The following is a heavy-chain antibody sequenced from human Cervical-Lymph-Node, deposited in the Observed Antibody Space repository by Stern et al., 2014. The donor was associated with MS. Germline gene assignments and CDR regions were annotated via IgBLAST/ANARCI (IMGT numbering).Heavy chain of an antibody. D-gene: IGHD4-23*01. CDR3: ARDRGGNSFEIDY. J-gene: IGHJ4*02. Sequence: EVQLVESGGGLVRPGGSLRLSCVVSGFTVSASYMSWVRQSPGKGLQCVSVLYSGGTTYYADDVRGRFTISKDNSKNTVYLQMNSLSVEDSAVYYCARDRGGNSFEIDYWGQGTLVTVSS. V-gene: IGHV3-66*02. CDR1: GFTVSASY. CDR2: LYSGGTT.